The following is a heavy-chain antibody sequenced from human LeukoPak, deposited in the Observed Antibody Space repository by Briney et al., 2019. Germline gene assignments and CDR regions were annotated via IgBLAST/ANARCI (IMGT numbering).Heavy chain of an antibody. Sequence: PSETLSLTCSVSGDSISYFYWSWIRQPAGKGLEWIGRIYTSGSTNHNPSLKSRVTISVDTSKNQFSLKLSSVTAADTAVYYCARDYGDFPAYYFDYWGQGTLVTVSS. J-gene: IGHJ4*02. V-gene: IGHV4-4*07. CDR1: GDSISYFY. CDR2: IYTSGST. CDR3: ARDYGDFPAYYFDY. D-gene: IGHD4-17*01.